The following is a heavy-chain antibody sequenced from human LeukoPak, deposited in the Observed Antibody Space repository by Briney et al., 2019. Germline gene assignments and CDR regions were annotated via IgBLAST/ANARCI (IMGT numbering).Heavy chain of an antibody. CDR2: ISSSSSYI. V-gene: IGHV3-21*01. CDR3: ARTHGYAPVMDDY. D-gene: IGHD3-16*01. Sequence: GGSLRLSCAASGFTFSSYSMNWVRQAPGKGLEWVSSISSSSSYIYYADSVKGRFTISRGNAKNSLYLQMNSLRAEDTAVYYCARTHGYAPVMDDYWGQGTLVTVSS. CDR1: GFTFSSYS. J-gene: IGHJ4*02.